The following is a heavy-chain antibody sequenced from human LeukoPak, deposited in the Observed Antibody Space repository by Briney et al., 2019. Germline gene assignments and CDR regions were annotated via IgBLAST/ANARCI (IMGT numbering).Heavy chain of an antibody. CDR2: ISSSGSTI. D-gene: IGHD3-10*01. CDR1: GFTFSDYY. Sequence: PGGSLRLSCAASGFTFSDYYMSWIRQAPGKGLEWVSYISSSGSTIYYADSVKGRFTISRDNAKNSLYLQMNSLRAEDTAVYYCARERSYGSGSYYADYWGQGTLVTVSS. V-gene: IGHV3-11*04. CDR3: ARERSYGSGSYYADY. J-gene: IGHJ4*02.